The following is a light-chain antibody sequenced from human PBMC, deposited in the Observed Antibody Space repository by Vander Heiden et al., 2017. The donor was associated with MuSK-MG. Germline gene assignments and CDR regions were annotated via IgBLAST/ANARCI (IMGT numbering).Light chain of an antibody. CDR1: QTISNNY. Sequence: EMVLTKSPGTLSLSPGERATLSCRTSQTISNNYLAWYQQKPGQAPRLLIYGSSTRATDIPDRFSGSGSGTDFTLTISRLEPEDSAVYYCRQHGRAPRTFGQGTKVEIK. J-gene: IGKJ1*01. CDR3: RQHGRAPRT. CDR2: GSS. V-gene: IGKV3-20*01.